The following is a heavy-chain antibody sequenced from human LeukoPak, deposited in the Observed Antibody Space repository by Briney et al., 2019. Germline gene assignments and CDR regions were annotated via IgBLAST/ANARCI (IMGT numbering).Heavy chain of an antibody. V-gene: IGHV3-11*06. Sequence: GGSLRLSCAASGFTFSNYYMAWIRQAPGKGLEWISYISGSGTNTKYADSVKGRFTISRDNAENSLYLQMNSLRAEDTAVYYCARDSSNIVVVPSTSPDGLDPWGQGTLVTVSS. D-gene: IGHD2-2*01. CDR3: ARDSSNIVVVPSTSPDGLDP. J-gene: IGHJ5*02. CDR2: ISGSGTNT. CDR1: GFTFSNYY.